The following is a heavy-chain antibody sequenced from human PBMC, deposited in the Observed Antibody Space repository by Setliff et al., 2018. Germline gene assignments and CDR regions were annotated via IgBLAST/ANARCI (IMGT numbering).Heavy chain of an antibody. D-gene: IGHD2-2*01. CDR1: GDTFSTYA. Sequence: ASVKVSCKASGDTFSTYALNWVRQAPGQGLEWMGWISPYTGNTYSAQRFQGRVTLTTDTSTSTAYMEVRSLTSDDTAVYYCSRLVRYCTTTSCQRLSGDEYWGQGTVVTVSS. J-gene: IGHJ4*02. V-gene: IGHV1-18*01. CDR3: SRLVRYCTTTSCQRLSGDEY. CDR2: ISPYTGNT.